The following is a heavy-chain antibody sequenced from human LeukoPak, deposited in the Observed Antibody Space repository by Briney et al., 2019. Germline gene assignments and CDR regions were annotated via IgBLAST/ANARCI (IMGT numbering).Heavy chain of an antibody. Sequence: ASVTVSCKASGGTFSSYAISWVQPAPGQGLAWMGWINPKSGGTNFAQKFQGRVTMTRDTSISTAYMELSRLRSDDTAVYYCARVTTVTDWGQGTLVTVSS. J-gene: IGHJ4*02. CDR3: ARVTTVTD. CDR2: INPKSGGT. V-gene: IGHV1-2*02. CDR1: GGTFSSYA. D-gene: IGHD4-17*01.